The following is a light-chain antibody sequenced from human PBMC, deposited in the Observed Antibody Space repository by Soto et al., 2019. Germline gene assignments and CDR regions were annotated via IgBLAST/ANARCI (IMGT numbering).Light chain of an antibody. V-gene: IGLV1-40*01. CDR1: SSNIGAPYD. J-gene: IGLJ3*02. CDR3: QSYYSSLSAGV. Sequence: QSVLTQPPSVSGAPGQRVTISCSGSSSNIGAPYDVHWYQHLPGTAPKLLLSGNDNRPSGVPDRFSGSRSGTSASLAITGLQAEDDADYYCQSYYSSLSAGVFGGGTKLTVL. CDR2: GND.